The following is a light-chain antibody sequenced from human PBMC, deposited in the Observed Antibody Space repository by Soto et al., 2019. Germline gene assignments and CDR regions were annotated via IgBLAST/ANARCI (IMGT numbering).Light chain of an antibody. J-gene: IGKJ1*01. Sequence: EIVLTQSPGTLSLSPGERATLSCRASQSVSSSYLAWYQQKPGQAPRLLIYGASSRATGSPDRFSGSGSGKDFTLTIRRLEPEDVAVYYCQQYGSSLTWTFGQGTKVEIK. CDR2: GAS. CDR1: QSVSSSY. CDR3: QQYGSSLTWT. V-gene: IGKV3-20*01.